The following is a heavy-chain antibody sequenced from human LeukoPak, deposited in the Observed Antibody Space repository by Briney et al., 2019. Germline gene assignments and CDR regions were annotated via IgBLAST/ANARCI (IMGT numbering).Heavy chain of an antibody. J-gene: IGHJ4*02. Sequence: GASVKVSCKASGYTFTSYGISWVRQAPGQGLEWMGWISTYNGNTNYAQKLQGRVTMTTDISTSTGYMELRSLRSDDTAVYYCARVDRVGASRGCDYWGQGTLVTVSS. D-gene: IGHD1-26*01. V-gene: IGHV1-18*01. CDR2: ISTYNGNT. CDR1: GYTFTSYG. CDR3: ARVDRVGASRGCDY.